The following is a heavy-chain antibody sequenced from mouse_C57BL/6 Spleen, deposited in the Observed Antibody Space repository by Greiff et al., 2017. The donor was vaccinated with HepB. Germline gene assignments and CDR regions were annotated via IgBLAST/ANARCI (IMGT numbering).Heavy chain of an antibody. CDR2: IDPADSYT. V-gene: IGHV1-69*01. Sequence: QVQLQQPGADLVMPGASLKLSCTASGYTFTSYWMHWVKQRPGQGLEWIGEIDPADSYTNYNQKFKGKSSMTVDKSSSTAYMQRSSLTSEDSAVYYCARSYDGYYGAGFAYWGQGTLVTVSA. CDR1: GYTFTSYW. D-gene: IGHD2-3*01. J-gene: IGHJ3*01. CDR3: ARSYDGYYGAGFAY.